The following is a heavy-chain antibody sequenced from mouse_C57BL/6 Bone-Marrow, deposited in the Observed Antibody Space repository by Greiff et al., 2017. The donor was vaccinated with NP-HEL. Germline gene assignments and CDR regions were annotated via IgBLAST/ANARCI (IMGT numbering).Heavy chain of an antibody. CDR2: IYPGSGST. Sequence: VQLQQPGAELVKPGASVKMSCKASGYTFPSYWITWVKQRPGQGLAWIGDIYPGSGSTNYNEKFKSKATLTVDTSSSTAYMQLSSLTSEDSAVYYCARSGGYYRRWYCDVWGTGTTVTVSS. D-gene: IGHD2-14*01. J-gene: IGHJ1*03. CDR1: GYTFPSYW. CDR3: ARSGGYYRRWYCDV. V-gene: IGHV1-55*01.